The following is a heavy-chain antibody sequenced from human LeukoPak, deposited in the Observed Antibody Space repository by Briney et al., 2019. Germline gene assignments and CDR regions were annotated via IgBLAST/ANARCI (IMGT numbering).Heavy chain of an antibody. Sequence: GGSLRLSCAASGFTFSNYGMHWVRQAPGKGLEWVAFIRYDGSNKYYADSVKGRFTISRDNSKNTLYLQMNSLRAEDTAVYYCAKDFENSSGWFDAFDIWGQGTMVTVSS. V-gene: IGHV3-30*02. CDR1: GFTFSNYG. D-gene: IGHD6-19*01. J-gene: IGHJ3*02. CDR2: IRYDGSNK. CDR3: AKDFENSSGWFDAFDI.